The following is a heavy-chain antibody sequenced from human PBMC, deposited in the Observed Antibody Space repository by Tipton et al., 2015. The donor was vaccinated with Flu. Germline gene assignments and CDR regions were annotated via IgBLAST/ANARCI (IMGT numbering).Heavy chain of an antibody. V-gene: IGHV3-30*18. J-gene: IGHJ5*02. D-gene: IGHD3-16*01. Sequence: SLRLSCAASGFTFSNFGMHWVRQAPGKGLEWVAVISFDGHDKNYGDSVKGRFTISRDDSKNILYLQMKTLRPEDTAVYYCAKGPAVPPLGGFLASWGAGPLFPFS. CDR2: ISFDGHDK. CDR1: GFTFSNFG. CDR3: AKGPAVPPLGGFLAS.